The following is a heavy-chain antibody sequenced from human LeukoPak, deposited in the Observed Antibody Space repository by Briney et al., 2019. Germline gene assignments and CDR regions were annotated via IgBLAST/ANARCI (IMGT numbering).Heavy chain of an antibody. D-gene: IGHD2-2*01. V-gene: IGHV1-2*02. J-gene: IGHJ3*02. CDR3: AKLSVGYCTGTNCYGAFDI. Sequence: GASVKVSCKASGYTFTGYYMHWVRQAPGQGLEWMGWINPNSGGTNYAQKFQGRVTMTRDTSISTAYMELSRLRSDDTAVYYCAKLSVGYCTGTNCYGAFDIWGQGTMVTVSS. CDR1: GYTFTGYY. CDR2: INPNSGGT.